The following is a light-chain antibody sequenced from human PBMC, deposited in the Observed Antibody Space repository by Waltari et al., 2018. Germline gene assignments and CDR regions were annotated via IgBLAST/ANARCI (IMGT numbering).Light chain of an antibody. J-gene: IGLJ2*01. Sequence: QSVLTQPPSASGTPGQRVTMSCSGSNSNIGNYAVQCYQQLPGTAPKLLIYSNNQRPSGVPDRFSGSKSGTSASLVISGLQSDDEADYHCATWDDSLNGVVFGGGTRLTVL. CDR3: ATWDDSLNGVV. CDR1: NSNIGNYA. CDR2: SNN. V-gene: IGLV1-44*01.